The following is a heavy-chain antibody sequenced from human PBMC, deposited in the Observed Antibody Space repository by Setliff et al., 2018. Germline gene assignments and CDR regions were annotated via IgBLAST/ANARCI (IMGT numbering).Heavy chain of an antibody. D-gene: IGHD3-22*01. CDR1: GFRFTNFG. V-gene: IGHV1-18*01. CDR2: ISPYSGNT. Sequence: GASVKVSCKTSGFRFTNFGFSWVRQAPGQGLEWLGSISPYSGNTNYPQWLQGRVTMTTDTSTSTAYMELRSLRSDDTAVYYCARDLDYQYYYETSGRDAFDIWGLGTMVTVSS. J-gene: IGHJ3*02. CDR3: ARDLDYQYYYETSGRDAFDI.